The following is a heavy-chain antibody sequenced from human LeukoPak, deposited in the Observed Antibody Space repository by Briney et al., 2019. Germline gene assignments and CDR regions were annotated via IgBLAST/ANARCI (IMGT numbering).Heavy chain of an antibody. V-gene: IGHV4-38-2*02. CDR2: IYHSGST. CDR3: ARDRWHYDSFGDY. Sequence: SETLSLTCTVSGYSISSGYYWGWIRQPPGKGLEWIGSIYHSGSTYYNPSLKSRVTISVDTSKNQFSLKLSSVTAADTAVYYCARDRWHYDSFGDYWGQGTLVTVSS. J-gene: IGHJ4*02. CDR1: GYSISSGYY. D-gene: IGHD3-22*01.